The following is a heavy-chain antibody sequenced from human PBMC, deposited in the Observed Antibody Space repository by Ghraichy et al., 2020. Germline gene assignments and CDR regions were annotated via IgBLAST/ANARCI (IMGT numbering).Heavy chain of an antibody. D-gene: IGHD6-19*01. CDR2: VSGSGAGT. CDR1: GFTFSNFA. J-gene: IGHJ4*02. CDR3: AKDGGDDSSGWYGRFDY. Sequence: ETLSLTCVASGFTFSNFAMNWVRQAPGKGLEWVSTVSGSGAGTYLADSVKGRFTISRDNSRSTVYLQMHSLRAEDMAVYYCAKDGGDDSSGWYGRFDYWGQGTPVTVSS. V-gene: IGHV3-23*01.